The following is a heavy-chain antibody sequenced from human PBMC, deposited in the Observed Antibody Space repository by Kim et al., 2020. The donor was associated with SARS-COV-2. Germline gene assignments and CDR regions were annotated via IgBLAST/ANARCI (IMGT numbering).Heavy chain of an antibody. CDR3: ARSKDFWSGYYNSDWFDP. J-gene: IGHJ5*02. Sequence: GGSLRLSCAASGFTFSDYYMSWIRQAPGKGLEWVSYISSSSSYTNYADSVKGRFTISRDNAKNSLYLQMNSLRAEDTAVYYCARSKDFWSGYYNSDWFDPWGQGTLVTVSS. CDR2: ISSSSSYT. V-gene: IGHV3-11*03. CDR1: GFTFSDYY. D-gene: IGHD3-3*01.